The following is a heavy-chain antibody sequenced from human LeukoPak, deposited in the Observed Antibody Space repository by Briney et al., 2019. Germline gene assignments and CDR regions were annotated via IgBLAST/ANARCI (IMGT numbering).Heavy chain of an antibody. J-gene: IGHJ4*02. CDR3: ARQEYSYGHGLSYFDY. V-gene: IGHV4-39*01. CDR1: GGSISSSSYY. CDR2: IYYSGST. Sequence: PSETLSLTCTVSGGSISSSSYYWGWIRQPPGKGLEWIGSIYYSGSTYYNPSLKSRVTISVDTSKNQFSLKLSSVTAADTAVYYCARQEYSYGHGLSYFDYWGQGTLVTVSS. D-gene: IGHD5-18*01.